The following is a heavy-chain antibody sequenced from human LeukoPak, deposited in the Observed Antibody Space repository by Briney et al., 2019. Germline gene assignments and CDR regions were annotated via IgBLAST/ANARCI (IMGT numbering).Heavy chain of an antibody. CDR3: AREASTMIVAPTDAFDI. J-gene: IGHJ3*02. V-gene: IGHV1-18*01. CDR1: GYTFTSYG. Sequence: ASVKVSCKASGYTFTSYGISWVRQAPEQGLEWMGWISAYNGNTNYAQKLQGRVTMTTDTSTSTAYMELRSLRSDDTAVYYCAREASTMIVAPTDAFDIWGQGTMVTVSS. D-gene: IGHD3-22*01. CDR2: ISAYNGNT.